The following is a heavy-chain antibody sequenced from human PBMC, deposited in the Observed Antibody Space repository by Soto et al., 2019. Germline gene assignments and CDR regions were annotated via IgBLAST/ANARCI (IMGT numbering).Heavy chain of an antibody. V-gene: IGHV3-30*18. CDR3: AKEGGDYDLPYYFDY. Sequence: QVQLVESGGGVVQPGRSLRLSCAASGFTFSSYGMHWVRQAPGKGLEWVAVISYDGSNKYYADSVKGRFTISRDNSKNTLYLQMNSLRAEDTAVSYCAKEGGDYDLPYYFDYWGQGTLVTVSS. J-gene: IGHJ4*02. D-gene: IGHD3-22*01. CDR2: ISYDGSNK. CDR1: GFTFSSYG.